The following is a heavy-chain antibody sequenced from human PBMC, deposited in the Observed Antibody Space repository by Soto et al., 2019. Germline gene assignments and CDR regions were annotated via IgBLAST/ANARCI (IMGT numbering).Heavy chain of an antibody. Sequence: ASVQVSCKASGYTFTSYGISWVRQAPGQGLEWMGWISANNGNTKYAQKLQGRATMTTDTSTNTAYMELRSLRSDDTAVYYCARDCSSTSCSSPYWGQGTLVTVSS. CDR2: ISANNGNT. CDR3: ARDCSSTSCSSPY. V-gene: IGHV1-18*01. D-gene: IGHD2-2*01. J-gene: IGHJ4*02. CDR1: GYTFTSYG.